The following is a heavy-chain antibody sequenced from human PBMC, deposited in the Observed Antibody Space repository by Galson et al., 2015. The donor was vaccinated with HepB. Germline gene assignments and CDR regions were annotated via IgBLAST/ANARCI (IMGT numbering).Heavy chain of an antibody. CDR1: GDSGSSKSAA. CDR2: TYFRSKWYY. D-gene: IGHD6-19*01. Sequence: AISGDSGSSKSAAWNWIRHSPSRGLEWLGRTYFRSKWYYDYASSVRGRITVLADTARNHFSLQLNTVTPDDTATYFCARAGYTSGWSPYFFDYWGQGTLVTVSS. CDR3: ARAGYTSGWSPYFFDY. J-gene: IGHJ4*02. V-gene: IGHV6-1*01.